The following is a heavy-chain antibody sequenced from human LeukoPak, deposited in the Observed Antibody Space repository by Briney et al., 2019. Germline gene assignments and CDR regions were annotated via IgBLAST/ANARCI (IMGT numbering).Heavy chain of an antibody. Sequence: GESLKISCKASGYSFTNYWIGWVRQMPGKGLEWMGIIYPGDSDTRYSPSFQGQVTISADKSIATGYQQWSSLKASDTAMYYCARAPTSVSNPYYFDYWGQGALVTVSS. D-gene: IGHD4-11*01. CDR1: GYSFTNYW. J-gene: IGHJ4*02. CDR2: IYPGDSDT. CDR3: ARAPTSVSNPYYFDY. V-gene: IGHV5-51*01.